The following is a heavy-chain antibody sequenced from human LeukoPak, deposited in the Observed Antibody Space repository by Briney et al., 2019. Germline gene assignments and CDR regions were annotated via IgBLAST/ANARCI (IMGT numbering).Heavy chain of an antibody. CDR1: GFTFSSYW. J-gene: IGHJ6*02. D-gene: IGHD2-8*01. Sequence: GSLRLSCAASGFTFSSYWMSWVRQAPGKGLEWVANIKQDGSEKYYMDSVKGRFTISRDNAKNSLYLQMNSLRAEDTAVYYCARLMVYAIRRYYYYGMDVWGQGTTVTVSS. CDR3: ARLMVYAIRRYYYYGMDV. CDR2: IKQDGSEK. V-gene: IGHV3-7*01.